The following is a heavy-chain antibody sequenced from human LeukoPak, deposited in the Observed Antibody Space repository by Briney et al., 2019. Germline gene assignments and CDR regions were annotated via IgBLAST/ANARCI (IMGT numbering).Heavy chain of an antibody. V-gene: IGHV3-7*01. CDR1: GFTFSNYW. CDR2: INQDGSEK. Sequence: GGSLRLSCAVSGFTFSNYWMNWVRQAPGKGLEWVANINQDGSEKYYVDSVKGRFTISRDNAKNSLYLQMNSLRAEDTAVYYCARDGIVVVPAAMGTYYYYYYGMDVWGQGTTVTVSS. CDR3: ARDGIVVVPAAMGTYYYYYYGMDV. D-gene: IGHD2-2*01. J-gene: IGHJ6*02.